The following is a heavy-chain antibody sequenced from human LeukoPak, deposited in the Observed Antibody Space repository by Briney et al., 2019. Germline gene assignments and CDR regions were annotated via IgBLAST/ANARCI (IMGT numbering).Heavy chain of an antibody. V-gene: IGHV4-59*01. Sequence: SETLSLTCTVSGGSISSYYWSWVRQPPEKGQEWIGYIYYSGSTNYNPSLKSRVTISVDTSKNQFSLKLSSVTAADTAVYYCARDRVTAVGYCSGGSCYSAVGTDYWGQGTLVTVSS. J-gene: IGHJ4*02. D-gene: IGHD2-15*01. CDR1: GGSISSYY. CDR2: IYYSGST. CDR3: ARDRVTAVGYCSGGSCYSAVGTDY.